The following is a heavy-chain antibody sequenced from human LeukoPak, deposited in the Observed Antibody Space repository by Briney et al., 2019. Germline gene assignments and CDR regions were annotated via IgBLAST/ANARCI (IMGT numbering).Heavy chain of an antibody. Sequence: GGSLRLSCAASGFTVSSNYMSWVRQDPGKGLEWVSVIYSGGSTYYADSVKGRFTISRDNSKNTLYLQMNSLRAEDTAVYYCARADSSGYYLNSDAFDIWGQGTMVTVSS. V-gene: IGHV3-53*01. D-gene: IGHD3-22*01. CDR3: ARADSSGYYLNSDAFDI. CDR1: GFTVSSNY. J-gene: IGHJ3*02. CDR2: IYSGGST.